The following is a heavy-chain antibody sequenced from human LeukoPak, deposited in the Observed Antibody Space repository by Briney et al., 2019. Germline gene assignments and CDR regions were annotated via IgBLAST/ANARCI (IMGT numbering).Heavy chain of an antibody. CDR3: ARARSSDTAMVHFDY. J-gene: IGHJ4*02. V-gene: IGHV3-21*01. CDR1: GFTFSNYY. CDR2: ISSSSTYI. Sequence: GGSLRLSCAASGFTFSNYYMNWVRQAPGKRLEWVSSISSSSTYIYYADSVKGRFTISRDNAKNSLYLQMDSLRAEDTAVYYCARARSSDTAMVHFDYWGQGTLVTVSS. D-gene: IGHD5-18*01.